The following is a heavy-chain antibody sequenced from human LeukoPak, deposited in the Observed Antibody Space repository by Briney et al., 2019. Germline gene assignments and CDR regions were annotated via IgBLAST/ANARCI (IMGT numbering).Heavy chain of an antibody. J-gene: IGHJ5*02. V-gene: IGHV4-39*01. D-gene: IGHD3-3*01. CDR1: GGSISSSSYF. CDR2: IYYSGSS. CDR3: ASTARPPYYDFWSGNNWFDP. Sequence: SETLSLTCTVSGGSISSSSYFWGWIRQPPEKGLEWIGSIYYSGSSYYNPSLKSRVTISVDTSKNQFSLRLNSVTAADTAVYYCASTARPPYYDFWSGNNWFDPWGQGTLVTVSS.